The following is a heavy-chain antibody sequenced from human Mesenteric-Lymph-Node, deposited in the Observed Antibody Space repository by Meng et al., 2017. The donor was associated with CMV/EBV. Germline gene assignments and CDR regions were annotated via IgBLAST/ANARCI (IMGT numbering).Heavy chain of an antibody. Sequence: SETLSLTCTVSGGSISSSSYYWGWIRQPPGKGLEWIGSIYYSGSTYYNPSLKSRVTISVDTSKNQFSLKLSSVTAADTAVYYCARSDPTFDYWGQGTLVTSPQ. CDR3: ARSDPTFDY. V-gene: IGHV4-39*01. CDR2: IYYSGST. J-gene: IGHJ4*02. CDR1: GGSISSSSYY.